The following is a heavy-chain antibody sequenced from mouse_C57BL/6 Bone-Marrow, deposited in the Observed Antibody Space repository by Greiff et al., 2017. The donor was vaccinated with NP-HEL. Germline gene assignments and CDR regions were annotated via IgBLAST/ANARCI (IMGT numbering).Heavy chain of an antibody. J-gene: IGHJ1*03. CDR1: GFTFSSYG. CDR2: ISSGGSYT. D-gene: IGHD1-1*01. V-gene: IGHV5-6*01. CDR3: ANSPRSSYRYFDV. Sequence: EVQGVESGGDLVKPGGSLKLSCAASGFTFSSYGMSWVRQTPDKRLEWVATISSGGSYTYYPDSVKGRFTISRDNAKNTLYLQMSSLKSEDTAMYYCANSPRSSYRYFDVWGTGTTVTVSS.